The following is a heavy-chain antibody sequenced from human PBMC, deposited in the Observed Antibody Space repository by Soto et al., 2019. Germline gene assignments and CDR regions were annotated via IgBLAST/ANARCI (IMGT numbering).Heavy chain of an antibody. CDR2: INTGNGNT. J-gene: IGHJ4*02. Sequence: QVQIVQSGAEVKKPGASVKVSCKTSGYTFTLYTIHWVRQAPGQRLEWMGWINTGNGNTKYSQRFQGRVTTSRDTPTCTAYMERRSLTSQDTAVYYCAKHGGGYIFGPYLDYWGQGTLVTVSS. V-gene: IGHV1-3*04. CDR1: GYTFTLYT. D-gene: IGHD5-18*01. CDR3: AKHGGGYIFGPYLDY.